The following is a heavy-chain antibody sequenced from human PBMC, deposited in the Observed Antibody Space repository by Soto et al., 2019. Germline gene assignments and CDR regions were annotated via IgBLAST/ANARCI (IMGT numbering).Heavy chain of an antibody. J-gene: IGHJ4*02. Sequence: PSETLSLTCAVYGGSFSGYYWSWIRQPPGKGLEWIGEINHSGSTNYNPSLKSRVTISVDTSKNQFSLKLSSVTAADTAVYYCARGLFSYFDYWGQGTLVTVSS. V-gene: IGHV4-34*01. CDR1: GGSFSGYY. D-gene: IGHD3-3*01. CDR3: ARGLFSYFDY. CDR2: INHSGST.